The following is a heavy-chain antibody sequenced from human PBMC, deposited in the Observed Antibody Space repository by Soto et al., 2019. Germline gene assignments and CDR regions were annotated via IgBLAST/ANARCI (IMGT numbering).Heavy chain of an antibody. Sequence: ASVKVSCKASVYTFTSYAMHWVRQAPGQRLEWMGWINAGNGNTKYSQKFQGRVTITRDTSASTAYMELSRLRSDDTAVYYCARGSELRYFDWLSQNEYFQHWGQGTLVTVSS. D-gene: IGHD3-9*01. J-gene: IGHJ1*01. CDR3: ARGSELRYFDWLSQNEYFQH. V-gene: IGHV1-3*01. CDR1: VYTFTSYA. CDR2: INAGNGNT.